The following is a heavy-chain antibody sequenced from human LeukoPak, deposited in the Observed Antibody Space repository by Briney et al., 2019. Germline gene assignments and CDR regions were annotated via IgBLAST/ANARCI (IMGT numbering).Heavy chain of an antibody. V-gene: IGHV4-34*01. D-gene: IGHD3-10*01. Sequence: WSHNLQKKRLEWIGEINHSGSTNYNPSLKSRVTISVDTSKNQFSLKLSSVTAADTAVYYCARGPPMVRGVIITNFDYWGQGTLVTVSS. J-gene: IGHJ4*02. CDR3: ARGPPMVRGVIITNFDY. CDR2: INHSGST.